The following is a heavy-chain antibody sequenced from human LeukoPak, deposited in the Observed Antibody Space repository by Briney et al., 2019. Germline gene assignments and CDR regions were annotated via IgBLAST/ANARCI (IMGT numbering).Heavy chain of an antibody. CDR3: AKDGGPSSSGSQFFNY. D-gene: IGHD1-26*01. Sequence: GGSLRLSCVASGFTFSSFAMHWVRQAPGKGLEWVSLILKDGSSPHYADSVKGRFTISRDNSKNTLYLQMDSLRVEDTAVYYCAKDGGPSSSGSQFFNYWGQGALVTVSS. CDR1: GFTFSSFA. V-gene: IGHV3-30*04. CDR2: ILKDGSSP. J-gene: IGHJ4*02.